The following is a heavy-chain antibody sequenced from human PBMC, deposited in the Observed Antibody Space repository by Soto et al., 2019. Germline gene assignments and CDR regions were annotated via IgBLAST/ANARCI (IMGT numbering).Heavy chain of an antibody. V-gene: IGHV1-24*01. CDR1: GYTLTALS. D-gene: IGHD1-1*01. CDR3: ATGRLERRFGWFDP. Sequence: ASVKVSCKVSGYTLTALSVHWVRQTPGKGLEWMGGFDPEDGETIYAQKFQGRVTMTEDTSTDTAYMELSSLRSEDTAVYYCATGRLERRFGWFDPWGQGTLVTVSS. J-gene: IGHJ5*02. CDR2: FDPEDGET.